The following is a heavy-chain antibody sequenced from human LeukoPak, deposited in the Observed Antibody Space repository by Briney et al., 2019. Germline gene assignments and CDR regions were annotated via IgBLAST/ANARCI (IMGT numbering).Heavy chain of an antibody. CDR3: ARETSQKGAHYMDV. CDR2: IYFSGST. Sequence: SETLSLTCTVSGGSISRYYWSWIRQPPGKGLEWIGYIYFSGSTNYNPSLKSRLTISVDTSKNQFSLKLSSVTAADTAVYYCARETSQKGAHYMDVWGKGTTVTISS. J-gene: IGHJ6*03. D-gene: IGHD3-16*01. CDR1: GGSISRYY. V-gene: IGHV4-59*01.